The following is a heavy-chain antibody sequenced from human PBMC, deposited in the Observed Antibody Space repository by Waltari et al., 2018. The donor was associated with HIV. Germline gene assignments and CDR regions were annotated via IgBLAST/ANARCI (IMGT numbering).Heavy chain of an antibody. Sequence: QVRLMQSGAEVKKPGASVNVSCKASGYTFPTFYLTWVRQAPGQGLEWMGWINPNSGGTNFAQKFQGRVTMTRDKSITTINMELRSLTFGDTAVYFCAREASWDAGRKFSGFDVWGQGTMVTVSS. D-gene: IGHD1-26*01. CDR3: AREASWDAGRKFSGFDV. CDR2: INPNSGGT. V-gene: IGHV1-2*02. J-gene: IGHJ3*01. CDR1: GYTFPTFY.